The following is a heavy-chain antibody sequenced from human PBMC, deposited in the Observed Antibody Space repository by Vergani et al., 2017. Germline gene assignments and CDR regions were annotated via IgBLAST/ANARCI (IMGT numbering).Heavy chain of an antibody. J-gene: IGHJ6*02. CDR3: ARHSHCSSTSCRGRYYYGMDV. CDR2: IYPGDSDT. Sequence: EVQLVQSGAEVKKPGESLKISCKGSGYSFTSYWIGWVRQMPGKGLEWMGIIYPGDSDTRYSPSFQGQVTISADKSISTAYLQWSSLKASDTAMYYCARHSHCSSTSCRGRYYYGMDVWGQGTTVTVSS. D-gene: IGHD2-2*01. V-gene: IGHV5-51*01. CDR1: GYSFTSYW.